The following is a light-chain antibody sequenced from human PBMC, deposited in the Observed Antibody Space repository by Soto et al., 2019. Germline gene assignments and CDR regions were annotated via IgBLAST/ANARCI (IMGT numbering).Light chain of an antibody. CDR1: SSDVGGYNY. CDR2: DVS. V-gene: IGLV2-14*01. Sequence: QSALTQPASVSGSPGQSITISCTGNSSDVGGYNYVSWYQQHPGKAPKLMIYDVSNRPSGVSNRFSGSKSGNTASLTISGLQAEDEADYYCSSYTSSIPYVVFGGGTKLTVL. CDR3: SSYTSSIPYVV. J-gene: IGLJ2*01.